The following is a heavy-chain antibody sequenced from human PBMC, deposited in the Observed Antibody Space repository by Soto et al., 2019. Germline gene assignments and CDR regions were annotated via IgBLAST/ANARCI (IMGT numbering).Heavy chain of an antibody. J-gene: IGHJ6*02. CDR1: GGSISSYY. CDR2: IYYSGST. D-gene: IGHD1-20*01. Sequence: SETLSLTCTVSGGSISSYYWSWIRQPPGKGLEWIGYIYYSGSTNYNPSLKSRVTISVDTSKNQFSLKLSSVTAADTAVYYCARDGLNWKDSMDVWGQGTTVTVSS. V-gene: IGHV4-59*01. CDR3: ARDGLNWKDSMDV.